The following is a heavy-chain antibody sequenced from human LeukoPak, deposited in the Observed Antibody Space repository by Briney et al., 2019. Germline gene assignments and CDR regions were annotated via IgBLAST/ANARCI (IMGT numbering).Heavy chain of an antibody. Sequence: SETLSLTCTVSGGSISSYYWSWIRQPPGKGLEWIGYIYYSGSTNYNPSLKSRVTISVDTSKNQFSLKLSSVTAADTAVYYCARARSYSNYVGYYYYYMDVWGKGTTVTVSS. CDR2: IYYSGST. V-gene: IGHV4-59*01. D-gene: IGHD4-11*01. CDR3: ARARSYSNYVGYYYYYMDV. J-gene: IGHJ6*03. CDR1: GGSISSYY.